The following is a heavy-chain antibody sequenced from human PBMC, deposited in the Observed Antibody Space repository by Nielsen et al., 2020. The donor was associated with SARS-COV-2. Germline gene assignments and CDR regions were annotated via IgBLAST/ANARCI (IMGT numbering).Heavy chain of an antibody. Sequence: ESLKISCAVYGGSFSGYYWSWIRQPPGKGLEWIGEINHSGSTNYNPSLKSRVTISVDTSKNQFSLKLSSVTAADTAVYYCARGLGHYDAFDIWGQGTMVTVSS. CDR1: GGSFSGYY. CDR2: INHSGST. J-gene: IGHJ3*02. CDR3: ARGLGHYDAFDI. D-gene: IGHD1-26*01. V-gene: IGHV4-34*01.